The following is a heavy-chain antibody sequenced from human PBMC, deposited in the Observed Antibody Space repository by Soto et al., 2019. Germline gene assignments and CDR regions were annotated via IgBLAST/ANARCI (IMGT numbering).Heavy chain of an antibody. D-gene: IGHD6-13*01. CDR3: ARDFAAGTEGAFDI. J-gene: IGHJ3*02. V-gene: IGHV3-20*01. CDR2: INWNGGST. CDR1: GFTFDDYG. Sequence: GGSLRLSCAASGFTFDDYGMSWVRQAPGTGLEWVSGINWNGGSTGYADSVKGRFTISRDNAKNSLYLQMNSLRAEDTALYHCARDFAAGTEGAFDIWGQGTMVTVSS.